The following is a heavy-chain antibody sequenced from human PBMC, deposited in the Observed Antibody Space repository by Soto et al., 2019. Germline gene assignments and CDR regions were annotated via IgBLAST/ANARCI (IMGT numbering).Heavy chain of an antibody. J-gene: IGHJ6*04. CDR1: GFTVSSKY. Sequence: GGSLRLSCAASGFTVSSKYMSWVRQAPGKGLEWVSLIQSGGPTYYADSVKGRFTISRDTSENTLHHQMDSLRAEDTAVYYCARDDVLCDGGRCYGVPLDVWGKATTVTVSS. CDR3: ARDDVLCDGGRCYGVPLDV. CDR2: IQSGGPT. V-gene: IGHV3-66*01. D-gene: IGHD2-15*01.